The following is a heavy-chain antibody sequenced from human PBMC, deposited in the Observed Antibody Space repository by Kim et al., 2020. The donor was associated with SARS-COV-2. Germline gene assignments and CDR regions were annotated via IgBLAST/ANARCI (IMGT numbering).Heavy chain of an antibody. CDR3: AREIDANWFDP. Sequence: GGSLRLSCAASGFAFSSYAIHWVRQAPGKGLEWVAVISYDGSNKYYADSVKGRFTISRDNSKNTLFLQMNSLRAEDTAVYYCAREIDANWFDPWGQGTLVTVSS. J-gene: IGHJ5*02. D-gene: IGHD3-22*01. V-gene: IGHV3-30*04. CDR2: ISYDGSNK. CDR1: GFAFSSYA.